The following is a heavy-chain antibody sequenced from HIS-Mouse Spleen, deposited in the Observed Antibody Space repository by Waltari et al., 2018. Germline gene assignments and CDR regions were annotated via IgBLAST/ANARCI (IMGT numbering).Heavy chain of an antibody. V-gene: IGHV4-59*01. CDR1: GGSISSYY. J-gene: IGHJ2*01. CDR2: YYSGST. CDR3: ARASRDLLLPRYFDL. Sequence: QVQLQESGPGLVKPSETLSLTCTVSGGSISSYYWSWIRQPPGKGLEWIGYYSGSTNYSPALKGRLTISVDTSKNQFSLKLSSVTAADTAVYYCARASRDLLLPRYFDLWGRGTLVTVSS.